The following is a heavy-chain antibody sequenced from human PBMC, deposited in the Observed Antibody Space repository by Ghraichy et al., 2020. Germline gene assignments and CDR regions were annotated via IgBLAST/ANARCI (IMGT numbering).Heavy chain of an antibody. Sequence: GGSLRLSCAASGFIFSGYWMSWVRQAPGKGPEWVANIKKDGSEKYYVDSVKGRFTISRDISKNTLHLQMNSLRAEDTAVYYCAKAVGADRPYYFDYWGQGTLVTVSS. J-gene: IGHJ4*02. CDR3: AKAVGADRPYYFDY. CDR1: GFIFSGYW. V-gene: IGHV3-7*03. CDR2: IKKDGSEK. D-gene: IGHD1-26*01.